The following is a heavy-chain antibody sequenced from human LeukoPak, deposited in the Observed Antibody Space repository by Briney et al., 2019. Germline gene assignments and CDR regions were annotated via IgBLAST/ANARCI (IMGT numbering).Heavy chain of an antibody. V-gene: IGHV4-59*01. J-gene: IGHJ5*02. D-gene: IGHD3-16*01. Sequence: SETLSLTCTVSGGSISSYYWSWIRQPPGKGLEWIGYIYYSGSTNYNPSLKSRVTISVDTSKNQFPLKLSSVTAADTAVYYCARGVSYYDYVWGSYGDWFDPWGQGTLVTVSS. CDR2: IYYSGST. CDR3: ARGVSYYDYVWGSYGDWFDP. CDR1: GGSISSYY.